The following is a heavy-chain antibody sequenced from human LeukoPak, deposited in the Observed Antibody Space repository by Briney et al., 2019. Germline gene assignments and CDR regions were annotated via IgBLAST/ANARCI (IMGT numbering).Heavy chain of an antibody. Sequence: GGSLRLSCAASGFTFDDYAMHWVRQAPGKGLEWVSLISGDGGSTYYADSVKGRFTISRDNSKNSLYLQMNSLRTEDTALYYRAKDMTFGVVNLFDYWGQGTLVTVSS. CDR1: GFTFDDYA. J-gene: IGHJ4*02. CDR2: ISGDGGST. V-gene: IGHV3-43*02. CDR3: AKDMTFGVVNLFDY. D-gene: IGHD3-3*01.